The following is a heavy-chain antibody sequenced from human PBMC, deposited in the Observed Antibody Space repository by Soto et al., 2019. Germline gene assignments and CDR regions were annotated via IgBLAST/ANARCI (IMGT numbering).Heavy chain of an antibody. D-gene: IGHD6-13*01. Sequence: QVQLVQSGAEVKKPGASVKVSCKASGYTFAGYYIHWVRQAPGQGLEWMGWINPNSGATKYAQKFQGWATMTRDTSINTAYMELSRLRSDDTAVYLCARVSYSNLGYEYWGQGTLVTVSS. CDR2: INPNSGAT. CDR1: GYTFAGYY. V-gene: IGHV1-2*04. CDR3: ARVSYSNLGYEY. J-gene: IGHJ4*02.